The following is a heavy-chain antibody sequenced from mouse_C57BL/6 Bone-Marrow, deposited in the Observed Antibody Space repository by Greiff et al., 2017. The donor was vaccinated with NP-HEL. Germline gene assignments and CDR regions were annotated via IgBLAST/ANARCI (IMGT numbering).Heavy chain of an antibody. CDR1: WFTFSSYG. CDR2: ISSGGSYT. J-gene: IGHJ3*01. Sequence: EVQLGGSGGDLVKPGGSLKLSCAASWFTFSSYGMSWVCQTPDQKLGWVATISSGGSYTYYPDSVKGRFTSSRDNAKNTLYLQMSSLKSEDTAMYYCARLGFAYWGQGTLVTVSA. V-gene: IGHV5-6*01. CDR3: ARLGFAY.